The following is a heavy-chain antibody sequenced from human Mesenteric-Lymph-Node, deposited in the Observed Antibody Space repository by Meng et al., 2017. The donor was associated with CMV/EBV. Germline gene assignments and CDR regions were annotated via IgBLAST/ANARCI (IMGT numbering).Heavy chain of an antibody. D-gene: IGHD4-11*01. CDR1: GGSFSGYY. J-gene: IGHJ4*02. V-gene: IGHV4-34*01. CDR3: ARDSSGYSRLDY. CDR2: INHSGST. Sequence: SETLSLTCAVYGGSFSGYYWSWIRQPPGKGLEWIGEINHSGSTNYNPSLKSRVTISVDTSKNQFSLKLSSVTAADTAVYYCARDSSGYSRLDYWGQGTLVTVSS.